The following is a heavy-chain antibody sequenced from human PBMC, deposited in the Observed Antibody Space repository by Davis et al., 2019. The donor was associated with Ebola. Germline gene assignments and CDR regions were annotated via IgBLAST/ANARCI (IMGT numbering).Heavy chain of an antibody. J-gene: IGHJ6*04. V-gene: IGHV1-18*04. CDR3: ARDMVRGVLNYYYGMDV. CDR2: ISAYNGNS. Sequence: AASVKVSCKASGYTFTSYGISWVRQAPGQGLEWMGWISAYNGNSNYAQKLQGRVTMTTDTSTSTAYMELRSLRSDDTAVYYCARDMVRGVLNYYYGMDVWGKGTTVTVSS. D-gene: IGHD3-10*01. CDR1: GYTFTSYG.